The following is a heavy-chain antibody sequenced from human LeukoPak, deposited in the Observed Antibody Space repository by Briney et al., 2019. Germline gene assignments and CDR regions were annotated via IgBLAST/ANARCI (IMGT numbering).Heavy chain of an antibody. CDR2: IYPRDGST. CDR1: GYTFTGNY. Sequence: ASVKVSCRAFGYTFTGNYIHWVRRAPGQELEWMGMIYPRDGSTSYAQKFQGRVTVTRDTSTSTVHMELSGLRSEDTAVYYCARDQEGFDYWGQGTLVTVSS. CDR3: ARDQEGFDY. J-gene: IGHJ4*02. V-gene: IGHV1-46*01.